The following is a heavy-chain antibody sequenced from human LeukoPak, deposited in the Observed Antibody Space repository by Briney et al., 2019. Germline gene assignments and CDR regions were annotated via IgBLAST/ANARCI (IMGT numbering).Heavy chain of an antibody. CDR3: ARDYCSGVSCYYFDY. CDR1: GFTFTSYS. CDR2: ISRSSSYR. D-gene: IGHD2-15*01. V-gene: IGHV3-21*01. Sequence: GGSLRLSCAASGFTFTSYSMNWVRQAPGKGLEWVSSISRSSSYRYYADSVKGRFTISRDNAKNSLYLQMNSLRAEDTAVYYCARDYCSGVSCYYFDYWGQGTLVTVSS. J-gene: IGHJ4*02.